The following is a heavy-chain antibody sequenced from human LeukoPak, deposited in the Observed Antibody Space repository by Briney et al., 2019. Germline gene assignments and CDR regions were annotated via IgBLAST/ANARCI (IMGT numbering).Heavy chain of an antibody. Sequence: GGSLRLSCAASGFTFSDYTINWVRQAPGKGLEWVSSISSSSASISYADSVKGRFTISRDNAKNSLYLQMNSLRAEDTAVYYCARSSGGFDYWGQGTLVTVSS. D-gene: IGHD3-16*01. CDR2: ISSSSASI. V-gene: IGHV3-21*04. CDR1: GFTFSDYT. J-gene: IGHJ4*02. CDR3: ARSSGGFDY.